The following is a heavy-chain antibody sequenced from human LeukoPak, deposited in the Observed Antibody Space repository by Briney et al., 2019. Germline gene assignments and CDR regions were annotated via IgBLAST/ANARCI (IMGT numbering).Heavy chain of an antibody. J-gene: IGHJ2*01. D-gene: IGHD6-13*01. CDR2: IWYDGSNK. Sequence: PGRSLRLSCAASGFTFSSYGMHWVRQAPGKGLEWVAVIWYDGSNKYYADSVKGRFTISRDNSKNTLYLQMNSLRAEDTAVYYCARGSSSQHAGDWYFDLWGRGTLVTVSS. CDR3: ARGSSSQHAGDWYFDL. V-gene: IGHV3-33*01. CDR1: GFTFSSYG.